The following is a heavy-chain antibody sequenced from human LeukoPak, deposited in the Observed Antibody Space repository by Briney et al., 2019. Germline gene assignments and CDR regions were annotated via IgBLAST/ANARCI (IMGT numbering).Heavy chain of an antibody. V-gene: IGHV3-15*01. CDR2: IKSKTDGGTT. D-gene: IGHD6-19*01. Sequence: PGGSLRLSCAASGFTFSTYSMNWVRQAPGKGLEWVGRIKSKTDGGTTDYAAPVKGRFTISRDDSKNTLYLQMNSLKTEDTAVYYCARVWGVAVAGSYYYYGMDVWGQGTTVTVSS. CDR1: GFTFSTYS. J-gene: IGHJ6*02. CDR3: ARVWGVAVAGSYYYYGMDV.